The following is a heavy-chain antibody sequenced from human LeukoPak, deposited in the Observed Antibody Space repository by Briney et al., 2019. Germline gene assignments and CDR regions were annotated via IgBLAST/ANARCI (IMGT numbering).Heavy chain of an antibody. D-gene: IGHD6-19*01. CDR1: GGSIRSSSYY. CDR3: ARRSTVAGRGRFDP. CDR2: VHYSGST. Sequence: PSETLSLTCIVSGGSIRSSSYYWGWIRQPPGKGLEWIGSVHYSGSTYDNPSLKSRVTISVDTSKNQFSLKPISVTAADTAVYYCARRSTVAGRGRFDPWGQGTLVTVSS. V-gene: IGHV4-39*01. J-gene: IGHJ5*02.